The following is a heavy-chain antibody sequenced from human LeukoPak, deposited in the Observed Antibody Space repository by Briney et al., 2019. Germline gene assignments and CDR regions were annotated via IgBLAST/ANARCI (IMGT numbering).Heavy chain of an antibody. CDR3: ARVAYIYGYLLGFDY. D-gene: IGHD5-18*01. CDR1: GFTFSSYS. J-gene: IGHJ4*02. V-gene: IGHV3-48*04. CDR2: ISSSGSTI. Sequence: PGGSLRLSCAASGFTFSSYSMNWVRQAPGKGLEWVSYISSSGSTIYYADSVKGRFTISRDNAKNSLYLQMNSLRAEDTAVYYCARVAYIYGYLLGFDYWGQGTLVTVSS.